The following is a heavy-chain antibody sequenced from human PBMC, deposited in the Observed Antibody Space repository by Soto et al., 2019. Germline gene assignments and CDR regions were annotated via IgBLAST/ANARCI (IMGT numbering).Heavy chain of an antibody. V-gene: IGHV4-30-4*01. J-gene: IGHJ5*02. CDR1: GGSISSGDYY. CDR3: ATRAAHYDFWSGYYWDWFDP. Sequence: SETLSLTCTVSGGSISSGDYYWSWIRQPPGKGLEWIGYIYYSGSTYYNPSLKSRVTISVDTPKNQFSLKLSSVTAADTAVYYCATRAAHYDFWSGYYWDWFDPWGQGTLVTVSS. CDR2: IYYSGST. D-gene: IGHD3-3*01.